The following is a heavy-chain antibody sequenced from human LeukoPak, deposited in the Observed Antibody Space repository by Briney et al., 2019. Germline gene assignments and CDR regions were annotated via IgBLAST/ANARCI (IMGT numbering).Heavy chain of an antibody. CDR1: GFTFSSYS. J-gene: IGHJ3*02. D-gene: IGHD6-6*01. CDR2: ISSSSSYI. V-gene: IGHV3-21*01. CDR3: ARGSSGSSSSMSAFDI. Sequence: GGSLRLSCAASGFTFSSYSMNWVRQAPGKGLEWVSSISSSSSYIYYADSVKGRFTISRDNAKNSLYLQMNSLRAEDTAVYYCARGSSGSSSSMSAFDIWGQGIMVTVSS.